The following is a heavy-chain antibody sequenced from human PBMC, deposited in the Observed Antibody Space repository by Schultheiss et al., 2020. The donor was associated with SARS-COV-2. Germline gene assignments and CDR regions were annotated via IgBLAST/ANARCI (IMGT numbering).Heavy chain of an antibody. D-gene: IGHD6-6*01. CDR3: AKDIAARLDYYYGMDV. Sequence: GGSLRLSCAASGFTFSSYSMNWVRQAPGKGLEWVSSISSSSSYIYYADSVKGRFTISRDNAKNSLYLQMNSLRAEDTALYYCAKDIAARLDYYYGMDVWGQGTTVTVSS. V-gene: IGHV3-21*04. CDR2: ISSSSSYI. CDR1: GFTFSSYS. J-gene: IGHJ6*02.